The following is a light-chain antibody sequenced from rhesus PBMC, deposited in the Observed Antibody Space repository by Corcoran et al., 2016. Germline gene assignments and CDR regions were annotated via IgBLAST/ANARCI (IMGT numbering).Light chain of an antibody. CDR3: EQTLQTPWT. J-gene: IGKJ1*01. V-gene: IGKV2-78*01. CDR2: EVS. CDR1: QSLRNSNGYTY. Sequence: DIVMTQIPLSLSVTPGEPASISCRSSQSLRNSNGYTYLHWYFQKPVQSPQLRIYEVSNRASGVPDRFSGSGSGTDFTLKISRVEAEDVGVYYCEQTLQTPWTFGQGTKVDIK.